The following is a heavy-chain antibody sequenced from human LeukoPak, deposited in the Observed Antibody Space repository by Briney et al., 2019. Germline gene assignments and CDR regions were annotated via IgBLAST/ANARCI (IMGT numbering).Heavy chain of an antibody. D-gene: IGHD4-11*01. CDR3: ARLSNYSPPSFDY. CDR1: GYTFTANY. Sequence: ASVKVSCKASGYTFTANYMHWVRQAPGQGLEWMGWISPNSGRTNYAQKFQGRVTMTRDTSISTAYLGLSSLRSEDTAVYYCARLSNYSPPSFDYWGQGTLVTVSS. V-gene: IGHV1-2*02. J-gene: IGHJ4*02. CDR2: ISPNSGRT.